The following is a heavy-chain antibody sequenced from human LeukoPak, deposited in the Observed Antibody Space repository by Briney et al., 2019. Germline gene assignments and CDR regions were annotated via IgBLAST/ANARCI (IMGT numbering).Heavy chain of an antibody. J-gene: IGHJ3*02. D-gene: IGHD3-9*01. CDR3: AKELSDGYDILTGSLGVYDAFDI. CDR1: GFTFSRYA. Sequence: GGSLRLSCAASGFTFSRYAMHWVRQAPGKGLEWVSGISWSSGSIGYADSVKGRFTISRDNAKNSLYLQMNSLRAEDTALYYCAKELSDGYDILTGSLGVYDAFDIWGQRTMVTVSS. CDR2: ISWSSGSI. V-gene: IGHV3-9*01.